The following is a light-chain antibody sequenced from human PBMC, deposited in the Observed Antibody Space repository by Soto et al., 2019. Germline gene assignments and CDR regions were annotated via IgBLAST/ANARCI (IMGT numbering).Light chain of an antibody. V-gene: IGKV1-6*01. CDR3: LQDYNYPPYT. Sequence: AIQMTQSPSSLSASVGARVTITCRASQGIRNDLGWYQQKPGKAPKLLIYAASSLQSGVPSRFSGSGSGTDFTLTISSLQPEDFATYYCLQDYNYPPYTFGQGTKLEIK. CDR1: QGIRND. CDR2: AAS. J-gene: IGKJ2*01.